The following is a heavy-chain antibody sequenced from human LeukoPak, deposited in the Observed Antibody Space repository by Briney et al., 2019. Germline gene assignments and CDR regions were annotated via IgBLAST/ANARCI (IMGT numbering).Heavy chain of an antibody. CDR3: ARDYYGSGNYALDV. CDR2: ISGGAGDST. D-gene: IGHD3-10*01. Sequence: GGSLRLSCAASGFTFSIYAMSWVRQAPGKGLEWVSAISGGAGDSTYFADSVKGRFTISRDNSKNTLNLQMNSLRAEDTAVYYCARDYYGSGNYALDVWGQGTTVTVSS. CDR1: GFTFSIYA. J-gene: IGHJ6*02. V-gene: IGHV3-23*01.